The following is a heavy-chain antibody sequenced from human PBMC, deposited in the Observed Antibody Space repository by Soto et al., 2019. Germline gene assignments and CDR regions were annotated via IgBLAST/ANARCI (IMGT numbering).Heavy chain of an antibody. Sequence: EVQLLESGGGLVQPGGSLRLSCAASGFTFSNYGTSWVRQAPGKGLEWVSAISGSGADTNYADSVKGRFTISRDNSKITLFLQMNSLRAEDTAVYYCAKGPPDSRGYHFFFDYWGQGTLVTVSS. CDR3: AKGPPDSRGYHFFFDY. CDR1: GFTFSNYG. V-gene: IGHV3-23*01. J-gene: IGHJ4*02. CDR2: ISGSGADT. D-gene: IGHD3-22*01.